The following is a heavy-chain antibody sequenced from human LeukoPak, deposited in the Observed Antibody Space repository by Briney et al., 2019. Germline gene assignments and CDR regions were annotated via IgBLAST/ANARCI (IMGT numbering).Heavy chain of an antibody. V-gene: IGHV1-2*02. D-gene: IGHD6-19*01. Sequence: ASVKVSCKASGYTFTGYYMHWVRQAPGQGLEWMGWINPNSGGTNYAQKFQGRVTTTRDTSISTAYMELSRLRSDDTAVYYCARDPPSHSSGHLIWGQGTMVTVSS. J-gene: IGHJ3*02. CDR2: INPNSGGT. CDR1: GYTFTGYY. CDR3: ARDPPSHSSGHLI.